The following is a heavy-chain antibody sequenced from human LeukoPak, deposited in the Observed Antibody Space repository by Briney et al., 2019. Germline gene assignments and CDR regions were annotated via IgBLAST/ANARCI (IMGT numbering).Heavy chain of an antibody. CDR2: VFYTGRT. CDR3: ARSYHDSSVYRFDY. D-gene: IGHD3-22*01. J-gene: IGHJ4*01. V-gene: IGHV4-59*08. Sequence: PSETLSLTCTVSGASLSRNSWSWIRQPPGKGLVWLGSVFYTGRTNYNPSLKRPITMSVDTSKNQFSLRLTSVTAADTAVDYCARSYHDSSVYRFDYWGHGILVTVSS. CDR1: GASLSRNS.